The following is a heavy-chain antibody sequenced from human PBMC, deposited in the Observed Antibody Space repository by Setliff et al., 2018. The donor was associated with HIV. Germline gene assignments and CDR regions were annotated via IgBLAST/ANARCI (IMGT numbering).Heavy chain of an antibody. Sequence: PGGSLRLSCAASRFSFTNAWMNWVRQAPGKGLEWVSYISSSGSLIYYADSVKGRFTISRDNAKNSLYLQMNSLRAEDTAIYYCVRDVKTYDIWGQGTMVTVSS. CDR1: RFSFTNAW. V-gene: IGHV3-21*04. CDR2: ISSSGSLI. J-gene: IGHJ3*02. CDR3: VRDVKTYDI.